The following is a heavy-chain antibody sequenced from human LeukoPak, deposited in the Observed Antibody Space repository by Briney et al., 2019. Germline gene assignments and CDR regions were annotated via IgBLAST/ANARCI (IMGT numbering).Heavy chain of an antibody. D-gene: IGHD3-3*01. Sequence: ASVKVSCKASGYTFTGYYMQWVRQAPGQGLEWMGWINPNSGGTNYAQKFQGRVTMTRDTSFTTAYMELSRLRSDDTAVYYCARGGVSGDTYYDFWSGYSFDPWGQGTLVTVSS. CDR1: GYTFTGYY. CDR2: INPNSGGT. V-gene: IGHV1-2*02. CDR3: ARGGVSGDTYYDFWSGYSFDP. J-gene: IGHJ5*02.